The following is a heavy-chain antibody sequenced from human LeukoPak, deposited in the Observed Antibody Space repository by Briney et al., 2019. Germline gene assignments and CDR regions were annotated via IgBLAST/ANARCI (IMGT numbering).Heavy chain of an antibody. CDR2: INHSGST. V-gene: IGHV4-34*01. D-gene: IGHD6-13*01. J-gene: IGHJ4*02. CDR3: ARAPYSSSWLN. CDR1: GGSFSGYY. Sequence: SETLSLTCAVYGGSFSGYYWSWIRQPPGKGLEWIGEINHSGSTNYKPSLKSRVTISVATSKNQFSLKLSSVTAADTAVYYCARAPYSSSWLNWGQGTLVTVSS.